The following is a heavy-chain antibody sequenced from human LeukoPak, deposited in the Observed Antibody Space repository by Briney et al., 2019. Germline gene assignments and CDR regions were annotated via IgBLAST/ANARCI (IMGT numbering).Heavy chain of an antibody. V-gene: IGHV6-1*01. D-gene: IGHD4-17*01. Sequence: PSQTLSLTCAISGDSVSSNNAAWGWIRQSPSRALEWLGRTYYRSKWYHDYAVSVKSRISFNPDTSKNQFFLQLDSVTPEDTAVYYCARDVNGAFTRSWFDPWGQGTRVTVS. J-gene: IGHJ5*02. CDR3: ARDVNGAFTRSWFDP. CDR2: TYYRSKWYH. CDR1: GDSVSSNNAA.